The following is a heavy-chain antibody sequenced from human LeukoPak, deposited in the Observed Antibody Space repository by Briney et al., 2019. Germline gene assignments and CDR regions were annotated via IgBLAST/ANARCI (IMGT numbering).Heavy chain of an antibody. D-gene: IGHD3-16*01. V-gene: IGHV3-33*01. CDR2: IWNAGTNT. J-gene: IGHJ4*02. CDR1: GFSFSTYD. CDR3: VGDTPPGGDYYFDY. Sequence: GGSLRLSCGASGFSFSTYDVHWVRQAPGKGLEWVALIWNAGTNTYYADSVKGRFTISRDNSKNTLYLQMNSLRAEDTAVYYCVGDTPPGGDYYFDYWGQGTLVIVSS.